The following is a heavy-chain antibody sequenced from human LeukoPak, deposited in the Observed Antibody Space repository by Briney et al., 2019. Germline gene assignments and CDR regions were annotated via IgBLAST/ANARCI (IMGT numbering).Heavy chain of an antibody. CDR1: GFTFSDYY. V-gene: IGHV3-11*01. D-gene: IGHD2-2*01. CDR2: STPSGGTI. Sequence: GGSLRLSCAASGFTFSDYYMGWIRQAPGKGLEGVSYSTPSGGTIYYADSVKGRFTISRDNAKSSLYLQMNSLSAEDTAVYYCARAPPGQCGSTSCYDYFDYWGQGTLVTVSS. CDR3: ARAPPGQCGSTSCYDYFDY. J-gene: IGHJ4*02.